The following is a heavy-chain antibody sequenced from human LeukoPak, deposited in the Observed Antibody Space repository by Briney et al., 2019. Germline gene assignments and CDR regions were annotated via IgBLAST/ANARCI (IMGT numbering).Heavy chain of an antibody. CDR1: GYTFTSDG. CDR2: ISAYNSNT. J-gene: IGHJ5*02. CDR3: ARDRRTARAAGSWFDP. Sequence: ASVKVSCKASGYTFTSDGISWVRQAPGQGLERMGWISAYNSNTNYAQKLQGRVTMTTDTSTSTAYMELRSLRSDDTAVYYCARDRRTARAAGSWFDPWGQGTLVTVSS. D-gene: IGHD2-15*01. V-gene: IGHV1-18*01.